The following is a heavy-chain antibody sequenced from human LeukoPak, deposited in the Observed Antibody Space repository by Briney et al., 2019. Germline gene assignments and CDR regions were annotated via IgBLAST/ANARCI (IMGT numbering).Heavy chain of an antibody. D-gene: IGHD1-7*01. CDR3: AREELVYYYYGMDV. Sequence: GASVKVSCKASGYTFTGYYMHWVRQAPGQGLEWMGRINPNSGGTNYAQKFQGRVTMTRDTSISTAYMELSRLRSDDTAVYYCAREELVYYYYGMDVWGQGTTVTVSS. J-gene: IGHJ6*02. CDR2: INPNSGGT. CDR1: GYTFTGYY. V-gene: IGHV1-2*06.